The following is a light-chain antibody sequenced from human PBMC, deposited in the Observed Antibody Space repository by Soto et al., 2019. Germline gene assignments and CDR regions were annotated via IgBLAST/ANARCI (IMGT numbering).Light chain of an antibody. CDR2: EVF. CDR1: SSNIGGYDY. CDR3: SSYADTILA. V-gene: IGLV2-8*01. J-gene: IGLJ3*02. Sequence: QSVLTQPPSASGSPGQSVTISCTGTSSNIGGYDYVSWYQQHPGKAPKLIIFEVFKRPSGVPDRFSGSKSGNTAPLTVSGLQAEDEADYYCSSYADTILAFGGGTQLTVL.